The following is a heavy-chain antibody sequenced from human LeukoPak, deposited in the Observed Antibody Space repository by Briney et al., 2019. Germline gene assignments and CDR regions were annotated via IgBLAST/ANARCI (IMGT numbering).Heavy chain of an antibody. D-gene: IGHD2-2*01. CDR3: ARPAAIDYYYYYMDV. V-gene: IGHV1-69*13. Sequence: SVKVSCKASGGTFSSYAISWVRQAPGQGLEWMGGIIPIFGTANYAQKFQGRVTITADESTSTAYMELSSLRSEDTAVYYCARPAAIDYYYYYMDVWGKGITVTVSS. CDR2: IIPIFGTA. CDR1: GGTFSSYA. J-gene: IGHJ6*03.